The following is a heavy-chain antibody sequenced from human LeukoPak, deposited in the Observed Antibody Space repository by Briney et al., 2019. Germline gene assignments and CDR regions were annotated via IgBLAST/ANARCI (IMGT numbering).Heavy chain of an antibody. J-gene: IGHJ2*01. CDR3: ARRTYFDL. CDR2: VYDSGST. CDR1: GGSISSSSYF. V-gene: IGHV4-39*01. Sequence: PSETLSLTCTVSGGSISSSSYFWGSVRQPPGKGLEWIGSVYDSGSTYYNPSLKSRVTISVDTSKNQFSLKLSSVTAADTAVYYCARRTYFDLWGRGTLVTVSS.